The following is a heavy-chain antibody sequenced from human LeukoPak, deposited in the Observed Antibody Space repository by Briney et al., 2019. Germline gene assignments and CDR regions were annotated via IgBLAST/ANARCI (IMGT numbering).Heavy chain of an antibody. J-gene: IGHJ6*02. Sequence: AASVKVSCKASGYTFTSYDINWVRQATGQGLEWMGWMNPNSGNTGYAQKFQGRGTMTRNTSISTAYMELSSLRFEDTAAYYCARYGSDYYGMDVWGQGTTVTVPS. V-gene: IGHV1-8*01. CDR2: MNPNSGNT. D-gene: IGHD3-10*01. CDR1: GYTFTSYD. CDR3: ARYGSDYYGMDV.